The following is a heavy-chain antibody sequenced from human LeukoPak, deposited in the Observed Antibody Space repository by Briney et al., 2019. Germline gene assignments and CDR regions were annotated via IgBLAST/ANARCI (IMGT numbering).Heavy chain of an antibody. D-gene: IGHD1-26*01. J-gene: IGHJ2*01. V-gene: IGHV4-61*02. CDR3: ARGGSYDRYWCFDL. CDR1: GGSISSGSYH. CDR2: IYTSGST. Sequence: SQTLSLTCTVSGGSISSGSYHWSWIRQPAGKGLEWIGRIYTSGSTNYNPSLKSRVTISVDTSKNQFSLKLSSVTAADTAVYYCARGGSYDRYWCFDLWGRGTLVTVSS.